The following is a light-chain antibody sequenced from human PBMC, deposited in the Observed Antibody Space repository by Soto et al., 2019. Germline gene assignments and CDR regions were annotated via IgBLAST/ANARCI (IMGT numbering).Light chain of an antibody. V-gene: IGKV3-20*01. CDR1: QSVSSSY. Sequence: EIGLTQSPGTLSLAPGERATLSCRASQSVSSSYLAWYQQTPAQAPRLLIYGASSSATGIPDSFSRSGSGTDFTLTISSLQPEAVAAYYCQKYNSAPLTFRGATIADI. CDR2: GAS. CDR3: QKYNSAPLT. J-gene: IGKJ4*01.